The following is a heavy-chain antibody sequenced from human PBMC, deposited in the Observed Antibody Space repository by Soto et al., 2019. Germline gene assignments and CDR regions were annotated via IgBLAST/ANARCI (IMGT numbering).Heavy chain of an antibody. J-gene: IGHJ4*02. Sequence: EVQLVESGGGLVQPGGSLRLSCAASGFTFRSHSMNWVRQAPGKGLEWLSYIGGSGTTIDYADSVKGRFTISRDNAKNSVFLQMNSLRGEDTAVYYCAREPPYSTSSGYCDHWGQGTPVIVSS. CDR1: GFTFRSHS. CDR3: AREPPYSTSSGYCDH. CDR2: IGGSGTTI. D-gene: IGHD6-6*01. V-gene: IGHV3-48*01.